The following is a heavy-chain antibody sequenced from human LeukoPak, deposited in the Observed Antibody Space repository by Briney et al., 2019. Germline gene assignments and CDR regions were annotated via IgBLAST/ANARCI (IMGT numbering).Heavy chain of an antibody. J-gene: IGHJ3*02. D-gene: IGHD4-17*01. CDR1: GFTVSSNY. Sequence: GGSLRLSCAASGFTVSSNYMSWVRQAPGKGLEWVSVIYSGGTTYYADSAKGRFTISRDNSNNTLYLQMNSLRAEVTAVYYCARGPVTRFEIWGQGTMVTVSS. V-gene: IGHV3-53*01. CDR3: ARGPVTRFEI. CDR2: IYSGGTT.